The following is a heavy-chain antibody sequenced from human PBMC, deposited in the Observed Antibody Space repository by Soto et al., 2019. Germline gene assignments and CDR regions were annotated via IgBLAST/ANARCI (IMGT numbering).Heavy chain of an antibody. Sequence: TLSLTCAVSGGSISSGGFSWTWIRQPPGKGLEWIGYIYHSGDTYYNPSLKSRVTISVDRSKNQFSLKLSSVTAADTAVYYLARCRYGSGHYQYYYGMDVWGQGTAVTVSS. V-gene: IGHV4-30-2*01. J-gene: IGHJ6*02. D-gene: IGHD3-10*01. CDR2: IYHSGDT. CDR1: GGSISSGGFS. CDR3: ARCRYGSGHYQYYYGMDV.